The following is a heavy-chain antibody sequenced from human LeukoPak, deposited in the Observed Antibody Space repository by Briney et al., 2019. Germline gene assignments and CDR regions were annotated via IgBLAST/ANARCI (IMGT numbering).Heavy chain of an antibody. Sequence: SQTLSLTCTVSGGSISSGGYYWSWIRQHPGKGLEWIGHIYYSGSTYYNPSLKSRVTISVDTSKNQFSLKLSSVTAADTAVYYCARDSSDSLDYWGQGTLVTVSS. J-gene: IGHJ4*02. CDR3: ARDSSDSLDY. CDR1: GGSISSGGYY. V-gene: IGHV4-31*03. D-gene: IGHD2-21*02. CDR2: IYYSGST.